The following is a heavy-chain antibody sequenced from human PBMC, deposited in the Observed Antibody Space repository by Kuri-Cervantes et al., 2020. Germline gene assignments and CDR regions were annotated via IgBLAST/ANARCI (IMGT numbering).Heavy chain of an antibody. D-gene: IGHD3-16*02. Sequence: SETLSLTCAVSGYSISSSNWWGWIRQPPGKGLEWIGYIYYSGSTYYNPSLKSRVTMSVDTSKNQFSLKLSSVTAADTAVYYCARAVAHDYVWGSYRPNWFDPWGQGTLVTVSS. J-gene: IGHJ5*02. CDR3: ARAVAHDYVWGSYRPNWFDP. CDR1: GYSISSSNW. V-gene: IGHV4-28*03. CDR2: IYYSGST.